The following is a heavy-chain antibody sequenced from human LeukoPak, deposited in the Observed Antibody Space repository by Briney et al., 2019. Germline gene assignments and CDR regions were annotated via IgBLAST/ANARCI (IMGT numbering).Heavy chain of an antibody. CDR1: GYTFSSYA. CDR3: ARAYYDSSGNFLGAFDI. Sequence: GASVKVSCKASGYTFSSYAIHWVRRAPGQRLEWMGWINAGNGNTKYSQKFQGRVTITRDTSASTAYMELSSLRSEDTAVYYCARAYYDSSGNFLGAFDIWGQGTMVTVSS. D-gene: IGHD3-22*01. V-gene: IGHV1-3*01. J-gene: IGHJ3*02. CDR2: INAGNGNT.